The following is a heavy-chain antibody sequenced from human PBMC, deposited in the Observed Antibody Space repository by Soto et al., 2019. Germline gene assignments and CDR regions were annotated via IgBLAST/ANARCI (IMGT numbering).Heavy chain of an antibody. J-gene: IGHJ5*02. V-gene: IGHV4-38-2*01. Sequence: SETLSLTCAVSGYSISSGLYWGWIRQPPGKGLEWIGTIYRGGITYYNPSLKSRVTITIDTSKNHFSLRLSSVTATDTAVYFCAIGNPDWFDPWGQGTLVTVSS. CDR3: AIGNPDWFDP. D-gene: IGHD1-1*01. CDR2: IYRGGIT. CDR1: GYSISSGLY.